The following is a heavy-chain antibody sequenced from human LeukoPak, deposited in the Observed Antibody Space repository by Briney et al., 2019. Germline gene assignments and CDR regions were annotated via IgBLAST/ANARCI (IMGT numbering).Heavy chain of an antibody. J-gene: IGHJ6*03. CDR2: ISGSGGST. V-gene: IGHV3-23*01. CDR3: TKDPVWNPSYYSYYMGV. D-gene: IGHD1-1*01. Sequence: GGSLRLSCAASGLTFSNYAMSWIRQAPGKGLEWVSTISGSGGSTYYADSVSGRFTISRDNSKNTLFLQMNTLRAEDTAVYYCTKDPVWNPSYYSYYMGVWGKGTTVTVSS. CDR1: GLTFSNYA.